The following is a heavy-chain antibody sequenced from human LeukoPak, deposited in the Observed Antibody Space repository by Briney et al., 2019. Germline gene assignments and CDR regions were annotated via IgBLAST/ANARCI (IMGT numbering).Heavy chain of an antibody. CDR3: ARALSIAAAAGGY. J-gene: IGHJ4*02. V-gene: IGHV7-4-1*02. CDR1: EYSFTGYA. D-gene: IGHD6-13*01. Sequence: ASVKVSCKASEYSFTGYAMNWVRQAPGQGLEWMGWINTNTGNPTYAQGFTGRFVFSLDTSVTTAYLQISSLKTEDTAVYYCARALSIAAAAGGYWGQGTLVTVSS. CDR2: INTNTGNP.